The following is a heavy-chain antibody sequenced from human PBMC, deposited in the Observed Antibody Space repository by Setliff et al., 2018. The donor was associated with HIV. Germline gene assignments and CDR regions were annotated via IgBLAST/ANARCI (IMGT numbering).Heavy chain of an antibody. J-gene: IGHJ3*01. D-gene: IGHD3-10*01. Sequence: SETLSLTCTVSGASISSGNYYWSWIRQPAGEGLEWIGRIYTSGSTNYNPSLKSRVTISLDTSKNQFSLKLSSVTAADTAVYYCARDQADVYNYLLSGAFDFWGQGAMVTVSS. CDR2: IYTSGST. CDR1: GASISSGNYY. CDR3: ARDQADVYNYLLSGAFDF. V-gene: IGHV4-61*02.